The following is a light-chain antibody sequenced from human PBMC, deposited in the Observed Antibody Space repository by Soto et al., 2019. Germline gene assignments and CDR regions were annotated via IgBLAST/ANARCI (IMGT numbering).Light chain of an antibody. CDR3: KSYAGSNTYV. V-gene: IGLV2-8*01. J-gene: IGLJ1*01. CDR2: EVV. CDR1: KNDIGVYDF. Sequence: QSALTQPRSVSGSPGQSVTTSCTGTKNDIGVYDFVSWYQHHPGKAPRLIIYEVVQRPSGVPDRFSGSKSGNTASLTVSGLQAADEADYFCKSYAGSNTYVFGSGTKVTVL.